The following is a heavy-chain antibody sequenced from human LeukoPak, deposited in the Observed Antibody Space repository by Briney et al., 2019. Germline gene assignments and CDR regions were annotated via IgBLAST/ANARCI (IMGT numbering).Heavy chain of an antibody. CDR2: ISGSGGSA. V-gene: IGHV3-23*01. Sequence: GGSLRLSCAASGFTFSSYAMSWVRQAPGKGLEWVSAISGSGGSAYYADSVKGRFTISRDNSKNTLYLQMNSLRAEDTAVYYCAKDACSSTSCYFDYWGQGTLVTVSP. D-gene: IGHD2-2*01. J-gene: IGHJ4*02. CDR3: AKDACSSTSCYFDY. CDR1: GFTFSSYA.